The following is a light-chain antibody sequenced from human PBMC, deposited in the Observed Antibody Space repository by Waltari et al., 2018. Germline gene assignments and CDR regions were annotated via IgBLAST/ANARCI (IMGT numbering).Light chain of an antibody. CDR2: YNSASDK. J-gene: IGLJ3*02. Sequence: QQKPGRPPRYLLMYNSASDKQQDFGVTSRFSVSKDVSANSGLLLISGLQSEDEAVYYCMIWYSSAWVCGGGTKLNVL. V-gene: IGLV5-45*01. CDR3: MIWYSSAWV.